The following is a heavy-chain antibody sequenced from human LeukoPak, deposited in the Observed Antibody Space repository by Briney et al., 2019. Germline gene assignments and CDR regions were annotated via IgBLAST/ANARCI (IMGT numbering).Heavy chain of an antibody. J-gene: IGHJ4*02. CDR1: GFTFSNFP. V-gene: IGHV3-66*01. CDR2: IYSGGST. Sequence: PGGSLRLSCSASGFTFSNFPMHWVRQAPGKGLEWVSVIYSGGSTYYADSVKGRFTISRDNSKNTLYLQMNSLRAEDTAVYYCASIVATIYSFDYWGQGTLVTVSS. D-gene: IGHD5-12*01. CDR3: ASIVATIYSFDY.